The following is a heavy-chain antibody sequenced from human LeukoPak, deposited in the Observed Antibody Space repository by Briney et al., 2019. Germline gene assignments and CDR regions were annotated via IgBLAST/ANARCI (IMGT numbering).Heavy chain of an antibody. D-gene: IGHD3-3*01. J-gene: IGHJ6*02. CDR3: AKEDRDYDFWGGLNYYYGMDV. Sequence: PGGSLRLSCAASGFTFSSYGMHWVRQAPGKGLEWVAVISYDGSNKYYADSVKGRFTISRDNSKNTLYLQMNSLRAEDTAVYYCAKEDRDYDFWGGLNYYYGMDVWGQGTTVTVSS. CDR1: GFTFSSYG. V-gene: IGHV3-30*18. CDR2: ISYDGSNK.